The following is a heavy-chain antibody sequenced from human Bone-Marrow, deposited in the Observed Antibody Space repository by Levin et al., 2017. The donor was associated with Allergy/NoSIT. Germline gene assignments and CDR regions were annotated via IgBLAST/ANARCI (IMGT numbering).Heavy chain of an antibody. CDR3: VRAAGDTITFGGINDFDY. CDR2: MYYSGSS. Sequence: NPSETLSLTCFVSGGSISTSPYYWGWIRQPPGKGLEWIGSMYYSGSSYYDPSLKSRVTISLDGSKNQFSLKVRSVTAADTAVYYCVRAAGDTITFGGINDFDYWGQGTLVTVSS. CDR1: GGSISTSPYY. D-gene: IGHD3-16*01. J-gene: IGHJ4*02. V-gene: IGHV4-39*07.